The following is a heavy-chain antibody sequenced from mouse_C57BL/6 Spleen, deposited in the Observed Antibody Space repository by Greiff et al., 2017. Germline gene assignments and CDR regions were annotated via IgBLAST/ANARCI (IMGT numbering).Heavy chain of an antibody. CDR1: GYTFTDYE. V-gene: IGHV1-15*01. CDR3: TRDNNDGFAY. D-gene: IGHD1-3*01. Sequence: QVHVKQSGAELVRPGASVTLSCKASGYTFTDYEMHWVKQTPVHGLEWIGAIDPETGGTAYNQKFKGKAILTADKSSSTAYMELRSLTSEDSAVYYCTRDNNDGFAYWGQGTLVTVSA. CDR2: IDPETGGT. J-gene: IGHJ3*01.